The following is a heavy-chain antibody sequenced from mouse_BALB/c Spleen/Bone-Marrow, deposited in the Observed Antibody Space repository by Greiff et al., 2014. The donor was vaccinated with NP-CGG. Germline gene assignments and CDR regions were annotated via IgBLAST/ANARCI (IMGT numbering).Heavy chain of an antibody. CDR1: GYTFTSYY. Sequence: QVQLQQPGAELVKPGASVKLSCKASGYTFTSYYMYWVKQRPGQGLEWIGEINPSNGGTNFNEKFKSKATLTVDKSFSTAYMQLSSLTSEDSAVYYCTREGDSPFAYWGQGTLVTVSA. V-gene: IGHV1S81*02. CDR3: TREGDSPFAY. CDR2: INPSNGGT. D-gene: IGHD2-13*01. J-gene: IGHJ3*01.